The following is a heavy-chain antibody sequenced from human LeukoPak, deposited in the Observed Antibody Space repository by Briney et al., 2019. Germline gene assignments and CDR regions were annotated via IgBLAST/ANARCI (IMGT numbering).Heavy chain of an antibody. CDR3: ARSGSTSCYDH. J-gene: IGHJ4*02. CDR1: GYTFTSYA. Sequence: ASVKVSCKASGYTFTSYAMHWVRQSPGQRLEWMGWINAGNGNTKYSQKFQGRVTITRDTSASTAYMELSSLRSEDTAVYYCARSGSTSCYDHWGQGTLVTVSS. CDR2: INAGNGNT. V-gene: IGHV1-3*01. D-gene: IGHD2-2*01.